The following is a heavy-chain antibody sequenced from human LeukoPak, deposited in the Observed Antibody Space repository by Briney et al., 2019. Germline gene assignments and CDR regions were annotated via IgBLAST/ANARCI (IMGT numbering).Heavy chain of an antibody. V-gene: IGHV3-30-3*01. CDR1: GFTFGDYA. CDR3: AAGFDY. Sequence: GGSLRLSCTASGFTFGDYAMSWVRQAPGKGLEWVAVISYDGSNKYYADSVKGRFTISRDNSKNTLYLQMNSLRAEDTAVYYCAAGFDYWGQGTLVTVSS. D-gene: IGHD6-13*01. J-gene: IGHJ4*02. CDR2: ISYDGSNK.